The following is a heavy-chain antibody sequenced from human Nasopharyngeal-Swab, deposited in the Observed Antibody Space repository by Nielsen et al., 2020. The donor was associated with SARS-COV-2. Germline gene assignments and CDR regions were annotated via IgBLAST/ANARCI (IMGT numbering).Heavy chain of an antibody. D-gene: IGHD3-10*01. CDR3: ARGCYYGSGMSPSYYFDY. CDR2: IYYSGST. Sequence: WIRQPPGKGLEWIGYIYYSGSTYYNPSLKSRVTISVDTSKNQFSLKLSSVTAADTAVYYCARGCYYGSGMSPSYYFDYWGQGTLVTVSS. V-gene: IGHV4-31*02. J-gene: IGHJ4*02.